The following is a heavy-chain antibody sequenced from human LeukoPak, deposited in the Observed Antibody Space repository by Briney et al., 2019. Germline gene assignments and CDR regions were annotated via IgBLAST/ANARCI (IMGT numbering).Heavy chain of an antibody. Sequence: RASVKVSCKASGYTFTSYAMHWVRQAPGQRLEWMGWINAGNGNTKYSQKFQGRVTITRDTSASTAYMELSSLRSEDTAVYYCARALYSNYPGGGDAFDIWGQGTMVTVSS. CDR3: ARALYSNYPGGGDAFDI. CDR1: GYTFTSYA. V-gene: IGHV1-3*01. J-gene: IGHJ3*02. D-gene: IGHD4-11*01. CDR2: INAGNGNT.